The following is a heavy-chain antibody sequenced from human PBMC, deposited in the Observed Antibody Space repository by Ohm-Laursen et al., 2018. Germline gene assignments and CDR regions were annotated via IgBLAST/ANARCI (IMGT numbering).Heavy chain of an antibody. J-gene: IGHJ2*01. D-gene: IGHD5-18*01. V-gene: IGHV4-59*08. Sequence: PSETLSLTCTVSGGSISSYYWSWIRQPPGKGLEWIGYIYYSGSTNYNPSLKSRVTISVDTSKNQFSLKLSSVTAADTAVYYCARRGYSYGRYWYFDLWGRGTLVTVSS. CDR2: IYYSGST. CDR1: GGSISSYY. CDR3: ARRGYSYGRYWYFDL.